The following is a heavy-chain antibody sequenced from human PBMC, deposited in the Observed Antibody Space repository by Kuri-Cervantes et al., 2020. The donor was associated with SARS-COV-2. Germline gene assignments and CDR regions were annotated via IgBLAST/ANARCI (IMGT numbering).Heavy chain of an antibody. D-gene: IGHD6-19*01. CDR3: AWGIAVAGAKYFDY. CDR1: GGSISSGSYY. CDR2: LYTSGST. Sequence: LRLSCTVSGGSISSGSYYWTWIRQPAGKGLEWIGRLYTSGSTNYNPSLKSRVTISADTSKNQFSLNLSSVTAADTAVYYCAWGIAVAGAKYFDYWGQGTLVTVSS. V-gene: IGHV4-61*02. J-gene: IGHJ4*02.